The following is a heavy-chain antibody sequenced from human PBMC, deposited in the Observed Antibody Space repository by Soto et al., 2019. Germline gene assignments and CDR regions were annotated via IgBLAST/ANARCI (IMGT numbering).Heavy chain of an antibody. CDR2: IYHSGGT. D-gene: IGHD3-9*01. Sequence: KPSETLSLTCAVSGGSINRGGYSWSWIRQPPGKGLEWIGYIYHSGGTDYNPSLKSRVTISIDRSKNQFSLKLSSVTAADTAVYYCARCLRDSGFNWFDPWGQGTLVTVSS. CDR1: GGSINRGGYS. CDR3: ARCLRDSGFNWFDP. V-gene: IGHV4-30-2*01. J-gene: IGHJ5*02.